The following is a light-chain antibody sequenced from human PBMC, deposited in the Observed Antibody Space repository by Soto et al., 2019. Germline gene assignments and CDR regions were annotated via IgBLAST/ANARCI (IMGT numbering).Light chain of an antibody. CDR1: SGSVSTSYY. CDR2: NTN. V-gene: IGLV8-61*01. J-gene: IGLJ3*02. Sequence: QAVVTQEPSFSVSPGGTVTLTCGLNSGSVSTSYYPSWYQQTPGQAPRTLIYNTNSRSSGVPDRFSGSILGNKAALTITGAQADDESDYYCVPYMGNGISGVFGGGTKLTVL. CDR3: VPYMGNGISGV.